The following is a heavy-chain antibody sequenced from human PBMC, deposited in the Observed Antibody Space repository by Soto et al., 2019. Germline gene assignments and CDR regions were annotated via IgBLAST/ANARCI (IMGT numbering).Heavy chain of an antibody. Sequence: SETLSLTCAVYGGSFSGYYWSWIRQPPGKGLEWIGEINHSGSTNYNPSLKSRVTISVDTSKNQFSLKLSSVTAADTAVYYCARGQPTSFSSSWYYRRSNWFDPWGQGTLVTVSS. CDR1: GGSFSGYY. CDR2: INHSGST. V-gene: IGHV4-34*01. D-gene: IGHD6-13*01. J-gene: IGHJ5*02. CDR3: ARGQPTSFSSSWYYRRSNWFDP.